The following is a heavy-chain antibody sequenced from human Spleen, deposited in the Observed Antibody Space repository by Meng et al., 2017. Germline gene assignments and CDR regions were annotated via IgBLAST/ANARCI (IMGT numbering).Heavy chain of an antibody. Sequence: EVQLVESGGGLVQPGGSLRLSCAASGFTVSDKFMTWVRQAPGKGLEWISVIWGDGRTFHADSVKGRFTISRDNSKNTLYLQMNSLRAEDTAVYYCVPRTTYFDSWGLGTLVTVSS. CDR3: VPRTTYFDS. D-gene: IGHD4-11*01. CDR2: IWGDGRT. J-gene: IGHJ4*02. V-gene: IGHV3-66*01. CDR1: GFTVSDKF.